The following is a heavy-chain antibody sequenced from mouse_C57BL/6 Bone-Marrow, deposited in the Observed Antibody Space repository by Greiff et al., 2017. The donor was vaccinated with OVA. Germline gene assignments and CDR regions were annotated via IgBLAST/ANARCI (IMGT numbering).Heavy chain of an antibody. Sequence: QVQLQQPGAELVKPGASVKLSCKASGYTFTSYWMHWVKQRPGQGLEWIGMIHPNSGSTNYNEKFKSKATLTVDKSSITAYMQLSSLTSEDSAVYYGATESFLLFDYWGQGTTLTVSS. CDR2: IHPNSGST. V-gene: IGHV1-64*01. CDR1: GYTFTSYW. J-gene: IGHJ2*01. CDR3: ATESFLLFDY.